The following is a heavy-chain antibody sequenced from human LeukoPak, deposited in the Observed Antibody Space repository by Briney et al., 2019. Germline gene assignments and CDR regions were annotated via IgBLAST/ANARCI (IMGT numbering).Heavy chain of an antibody. CDR1: GGSISSSSYY. Sequence: PSETLSLTCTVSGGSISSSSYYWGWIRQPPGKGLEWIGSIYYSGSTYYNPSLKSRVTISVDTSKNQFSLKLSSVTAADTAVYYCASLYCGGDCYPAANDAFDIWGQGTMVTVSS. J-gene: IGHJ3*02. D-gene: IGHD2-21*02. CDR3: ASLYCGGDCYPAANDAFDI. CDR2: IYYSGST. V-gene: IGHV4-39*01.